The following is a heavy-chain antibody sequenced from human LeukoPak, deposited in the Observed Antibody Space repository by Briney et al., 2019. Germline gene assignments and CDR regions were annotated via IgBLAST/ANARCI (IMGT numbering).Heavy chain of an antibody. J-gene: IGHJ3*02. Sequence: SEILSLTCAVYGGSFSGYYWSWIRQPPGKGLEWIGEINHSGSTNYNPSLKSRVTISVDTSKNQFSLKLSSVTAADTAVYYCASPSRYYDSAGHDAFDIWGQGTMVTVSS. V-gene: IGHV4-34*01. CDR2: INHSGST. CDR1: GGSFSGYY. D-gene: IGHD3-22*01. CDR3: ASPSRYYDSAGHDAFDI.